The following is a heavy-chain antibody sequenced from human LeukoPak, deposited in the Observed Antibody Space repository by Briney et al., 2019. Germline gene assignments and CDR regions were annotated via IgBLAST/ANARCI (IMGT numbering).Heavy chain of an antibody. J-gene: IGHJ4*02. CDR1: GYTFTGYY. D-gene: IGHD5-24*01. Sequence: ASVKVSCKASGYTFTGYYMHWVRQAPGQGLEWMGWISAYNGNTNYAQKLQGRVTMTTDTSTSTAYMELRSLRSDDTAVYYCARKEMATISDYWGQGTLVTVSS. CDR2: ISAYNGNT. V-gene: IGHV1-18*04. CDR3: ARKEMATISDY.